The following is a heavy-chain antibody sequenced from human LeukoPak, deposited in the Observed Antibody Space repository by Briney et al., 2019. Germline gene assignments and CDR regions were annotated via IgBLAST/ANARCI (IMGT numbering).Heavy chain of an antibody. CDR2: INPNSGGT. CDR1: GYTFTGYY. D-gene: IGHD3-22*01. CDR3: AREDYYDSSGYYKSKEYFQH. V-gene: IGHV1-2*02. J-gene: IGHJ1*01. Sequence: ASVKVSCKASGYTFTGYYVHWVRQAPGQGLEWMGWINPNSGGTNYAQKFQGRVTMTRDTSISTAYMELSWLRSDDTAVYYCAREDYYDSSGYYKSKEYFQHWGQGTLVTVSS.